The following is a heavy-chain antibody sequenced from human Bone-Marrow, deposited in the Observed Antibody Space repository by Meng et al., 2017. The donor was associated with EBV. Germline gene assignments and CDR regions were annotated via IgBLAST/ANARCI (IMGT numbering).Heavy chain of an antibody. CDR2: IIPIFGTA. Sequence: VRSVRVGGSGKKPGASLKVSCKAFGGTFSSYAISWVRQAPGQGLEWMGGIIPIFGTANYAQKFKGRVTITADKSTSTAYMELSSLRSEDTAVYYCASGYYGSGSYLGWGQGTLVTVSS. J-gene: IGHJ4*02. D-gene: IGHD3-10*01. CDR1: GGTFSSYA. V-gene: IGHV1-69*06. CDR3: ASGYYGSGSYLG.